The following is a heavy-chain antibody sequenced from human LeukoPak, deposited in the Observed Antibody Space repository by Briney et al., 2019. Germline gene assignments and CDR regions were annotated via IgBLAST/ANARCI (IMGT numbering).Heavy chain of an antibody. CDR1: GFTVSSNY. V-gene: IGHV3-66*02. CDR2: IHSGGST. D-gene: IGHD3-16*01. J-gene: IGHJ4*02. Sequence: GGSLRLSCAASGFTVSSNYMSWVRQAPGKGLEWVSVIHSGGSTYYAASVKGRFTISRDNSKNPLFVQMNSLRAEDTAVYYCARGWGSSYYFDYWGQGTLVTVSS. CDR3: ARGWGSSYYFDY.